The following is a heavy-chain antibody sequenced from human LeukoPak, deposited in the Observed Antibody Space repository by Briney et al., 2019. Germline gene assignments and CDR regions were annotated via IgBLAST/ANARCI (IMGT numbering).Heavy chain of an antibody. J-gene: IGHJ4*02. D-gene: IGHD1-26*01. CDR3: ARRSSGTYGLDY. V-gene: IGHV3-21*01. Sequence: GGSLRLSCAASGFTFSSYSMNWVRQAPGKGLEWVSSISSSSSYIYYADSVKGRFTISRDNAKNSLYLQMNSLRAEDTAVYYCARRSSGTYGLDYWGQGTLVTVSS. CDR2: ISSSSSYI. CDR1: GFTFSSYS.